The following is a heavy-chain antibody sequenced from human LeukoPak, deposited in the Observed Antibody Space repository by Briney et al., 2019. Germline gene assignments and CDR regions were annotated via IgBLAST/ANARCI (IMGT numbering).Heavy chain of an antibody. Sequence: PGGSLRLSCAVSGFTFSDYYMSWIRQAPGKGLEWVSYISSGGSTISHADSVKGRFTISRDNAKNSLYLQMNSLRAEDTAVYYCARETGVAVDYWGQGTLVTVSS. CDR1: GFTFSDYY. J-gene: IGHJ4*02. CDR3: ARETGVAVDY. CDR2: ISSGGSTI. V-gene: IGHV3-11*04. D-gene: IGHD3-3*01.